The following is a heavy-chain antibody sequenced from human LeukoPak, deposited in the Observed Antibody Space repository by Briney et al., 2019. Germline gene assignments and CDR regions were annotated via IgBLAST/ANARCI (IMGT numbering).Heavy chain of an antibody. J-gene: IGHJ6*03. V-gene: IGHV3-73*01. CDR3: TRSQEGYYYYYMDV. CDR2: IRSKANSYAT. CDR1: GFTFSGSA. Sequence: RGSLRLSCAASGFTFSGSAMHWVRQASGKGLDWVGRIRSKANSYATAYAASVKGRFTISRDDSKNTAYLQMNSLKTEDTAVYYCTRSQEGYYYYYMDVWGKGTTVTVSS.